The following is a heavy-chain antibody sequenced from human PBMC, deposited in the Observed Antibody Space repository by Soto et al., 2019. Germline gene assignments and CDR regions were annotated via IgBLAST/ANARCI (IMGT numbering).Heavy chain of an antibody. V-gene: IGHV1-18*01. CDR2: IIAYNGTT. J-gene: IGHJ4*02. D-gene: IGHD1-26*01. CDR3: ARVPNRSYPPFDY. Sequence: ASVKVSCKASGGTFSSYAISWVRQAPGQGLEWMGGIIAYNGTTNYAQKLQGRVTMTTDASTSTAYMELRSLRSEDTAVYYCARVPNRSYPPFDYWGQGTLVTVSS. CDR1: GGTFSSYA.